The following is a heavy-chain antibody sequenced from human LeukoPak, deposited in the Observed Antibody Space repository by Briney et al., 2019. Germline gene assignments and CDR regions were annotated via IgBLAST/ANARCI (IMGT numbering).Heavy chain of an antibody. V-gene: IGHV3-23*01. J-gene: IGHJ6*04. CDR2: ISGGGGST. CDR3: AELGITMIGGV. CDR1: RFTFSSYG. D-gene: IGHD3-10*02. Sequence: GGTLRLSCAASRFTFSSYGMSWVRQAPGKGLEWVSAISGGGGSTYYADSVKGRFTISRDNAKNSLYLQMNSLRAEDTAVYYCAELGITMIGGVWGKGTTVTISS.